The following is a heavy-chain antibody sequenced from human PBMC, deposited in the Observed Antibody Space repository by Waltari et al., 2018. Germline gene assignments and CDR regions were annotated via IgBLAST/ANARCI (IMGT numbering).Heavy chain of an antibody. J-gene: IGHJ5*02. D-gene: IGHD4-4*01. CDR3: ARGPSNYNWFDP. V-gene: IGHV1-18*01. CDR2: ISTYNGNT. Sequence: QIQLVQSGAAVKKPAASVTVSSTASVSIFTSHGVNWVRQAPGQGLEWMGWISTYNGNTNYARNLQGRVTMTRDTSTSTAYMELRSLKSDDTAVYYCARGPSNYNWFDPWGQGTLVTVSS. CDR1: VSIFTSHG.